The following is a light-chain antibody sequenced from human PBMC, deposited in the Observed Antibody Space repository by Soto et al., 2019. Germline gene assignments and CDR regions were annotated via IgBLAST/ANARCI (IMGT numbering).Light chain of an antibody. CDR1: QSVLYNSNNKNY. CDR2: WAS. CDR3: QQYYSAPFT. V-gene: IGKV4-1*01. J-gene: IGKJ3*01. Sequence: DIVMTQSPDSLAVSLGERATINCKSSQSVLYNSNNKNYLAWYQQKPGQPPELLIYWASTRESGVPGRFSGSGSGADFTLTISSLQAEDVAVYYCQQYYSAPFTFGPGTKVDIK.